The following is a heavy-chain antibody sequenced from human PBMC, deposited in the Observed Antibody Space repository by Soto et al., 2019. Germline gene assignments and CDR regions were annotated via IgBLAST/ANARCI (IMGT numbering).Heavy chain of an antibody. J-gene: IGHJ6*03. CDR1: GYTFTSYD. V-gene: IGHV1-8*01. Sequence: QVQLVQSGAEVKKPGASVKVSCKASGYTFTSYDINWVRQATGQGREWMGWMNPNSGNTGYAQKFQGRVTMTRNTSISTAYMDRSSLRTEDTAVYYCARDSPGYSSSDYYYYYMDVWGKGTTVTVSS. D-gene: IGHD6-6*01. CDR2: MNPNSGNT. CDR3: ARDSPGYSSSDYYYYYMDV.